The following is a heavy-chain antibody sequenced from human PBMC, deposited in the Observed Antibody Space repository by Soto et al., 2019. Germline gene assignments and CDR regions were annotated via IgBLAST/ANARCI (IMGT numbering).Heavy chain of an antibody. CDR3: ARGNWNFDS. CDR1: GGSVSSGGYY. D-gene: IGHD3-3*01. CDR2: IHYGGLS. Sequence: QLQLQESGPGLVKPSETLSLICNVSGGSVSSGGYYWAWSRQPPGRGLDWIASIHYGGLSSYNPSLKSKLLISLDTSKNQFSLNLNSVTAADTAVYYCARGNWNFDSWGQGTLVTVSS. J-gene: IGHJ4*02. V-gene: IGHV4-39*01.